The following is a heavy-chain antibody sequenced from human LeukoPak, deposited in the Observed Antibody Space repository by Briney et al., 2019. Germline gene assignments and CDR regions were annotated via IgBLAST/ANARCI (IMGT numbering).Heavy chain of an antibody. CDR3: ARNYDSSGYYLFGY. J-gene: IGHJ4*02. Sequence: SETLSLTCTVSGGSISSSTSYYWGWIRQPPGKGLEWIGSMYYSGDTYYNPSLKSRVTISVDTSKNQFSLKLSSVTAADTAVYYCARNYDSSGYYLFGYWGQGTLVTVSS. V-gene: IGHV4-39*07. D-gene: IGHD3-22*01. CDR2: MYYSGDT. CDR1: GGSISSSTSYY.